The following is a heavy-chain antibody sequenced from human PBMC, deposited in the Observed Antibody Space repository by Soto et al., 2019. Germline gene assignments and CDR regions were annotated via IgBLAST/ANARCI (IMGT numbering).Heavy chain of an antibody. J-gene: IGHJ6*02. CDR3: ARDRYCSGGSCYYYGMDV. CDR1: AFTSSDYG. V-gene: IGHV3-48*02. D-gene: IGHD2-15*01. CDR2: IIGSSRTT. Sequence: GRSRRLPWAASAFTSSDYGMILVRHAPGIRKEWISYIIGSSRTTYYADSVKGRITISRDNAKSSLYLQMNSLRDEDTAVYYCARDRYCSGGSCYYYGMDVWGQGT.